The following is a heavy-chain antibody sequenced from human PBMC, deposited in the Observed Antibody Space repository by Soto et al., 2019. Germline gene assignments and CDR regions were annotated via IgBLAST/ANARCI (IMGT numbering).Heavy chain of an antibody. CDR1: GGTFSNYA. CDR2: ITPIFGTT. J-gene: IGHJ6*02. D-gene: IGHD4-4*01. Sequence: QVQLVQSGAEVKKPGSSVKVSCKASGGTFSNYAISWVRQAPGQGLEWRGGITPIFGTTTYAQRLQGRVTRTADEFSTTAHMELSSLRSEDTAVYYWARVITVIPVGYSGMAVWGQGTTVTVSS. CDR3: ARVITVIPVGYSGMAV. V-gene: IGHV1-69*01.